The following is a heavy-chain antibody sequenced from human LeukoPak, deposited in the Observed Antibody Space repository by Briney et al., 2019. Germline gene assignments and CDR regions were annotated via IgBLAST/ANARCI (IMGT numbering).Heavy chain of an antibody. CDR3: ARQKSRSNFQH. V-gene: IGHV3-53*01. Sequence: PGGSLRLSCAASGFTVSSNYMSWVRQAPAKGLEWVSVIYSGGSTYYADSVKGRFTISRDNSKNTLYLQMNSLRAEDTAVYYCARQKSRSNFQHWGQGTLVTVSS. CDR2: IYSGGST. CDR1: GFTVSSNY. J-gene: IGHJ1*01. D-gene: IGHD1-14*01.